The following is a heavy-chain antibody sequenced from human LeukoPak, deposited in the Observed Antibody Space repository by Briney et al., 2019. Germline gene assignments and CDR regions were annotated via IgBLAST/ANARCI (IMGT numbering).Heavy chain of an antibody. CDR1: GYTFTSYD. J-gene: IGHJ3*02. Sequence: ASVKVSCKASGYTFTSYDINWVRQATGQGLEWMGWMNPNSGNTGYAQKFQGRVTMTRNTSISTAYMELSSLRAEDTAVYYCARDFVQDYGGNLEAFDIWGQGTMVTVSS. D-gene: IGHD4-23*01. CDR3: ARDFVQDYGGNLEAFDI. CDR2: MNPNSGNT. V-gene: IGHV1-8*01.